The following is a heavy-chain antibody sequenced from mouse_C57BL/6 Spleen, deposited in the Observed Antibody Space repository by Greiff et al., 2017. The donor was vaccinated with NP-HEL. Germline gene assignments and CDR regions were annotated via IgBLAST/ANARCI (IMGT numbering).Heavy chain of an antibody. CDR1: GYAFTNYL. CDR2: INPGSGGP. Sequence: QVQLQQSGAELVRPGTSVKVSCKASGYAFTNYLIEWVKQRPGQGLEWIGVINPGSGGPNYNEKFKGKATLTADKSTSTPYMQLTSLTSEDSAVYFCARELYYDYGGFDYWGQGTTLTVSS. V-gene: IGHV1-54*01. CDR3: ARELYYDYGGFDY. J-gene: IGHJ2*01. D-gene: IGHD2-4*01.